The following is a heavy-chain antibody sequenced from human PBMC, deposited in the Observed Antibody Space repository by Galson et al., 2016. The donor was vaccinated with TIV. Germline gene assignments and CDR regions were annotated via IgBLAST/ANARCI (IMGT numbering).Heavy chain of an antibody. CDR3: ALDMGSGWDCYCDI. CDR1: GFSVSNIY. CDR2: MSSGGNR. D-gene: IGHD6-19*01. Sequence: SLRLSCAASGFSVSNIYMTWVRQAPGKGLEWISFMSSGGNRDSADSVKGRFIISRDNSQNTLDLQMNDLIPEDTAVYYCALDMGSGWDCYCDIWGRGTLVRVAS. J-gene: IGHJ2*01. V-gene: IGHV3-53*01.